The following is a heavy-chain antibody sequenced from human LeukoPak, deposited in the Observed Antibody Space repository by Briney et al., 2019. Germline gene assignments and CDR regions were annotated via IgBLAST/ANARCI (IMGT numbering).Heavy chain of an antibody. Sequence: GGSLSLSCAASGFTSNTYGMHWVRQAPGKGLEWVAVIWSDGTHKYYSDSVKGRFTISRDNSKNTLYLEMNSLRVEDTAVYYCAKSNSESQTTVGNWGQGTLVTVSS. CDR3: AKSNSESQTTVGN. CDR2: IWSDGTHK. V-gene: IGHV3-33*06. D-gene: IGHD1-26*01. CDR1: GFTSNTYG. J-gene: IGHJ4*02.